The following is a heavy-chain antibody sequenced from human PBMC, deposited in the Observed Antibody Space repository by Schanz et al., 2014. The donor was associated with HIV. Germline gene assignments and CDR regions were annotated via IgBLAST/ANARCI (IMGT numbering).Heavy chain of an antibody. D-gene: IGHD2-15*01. CDR3: ALSRPSGYGGSWYFDL. J-gene: IGHJ2*01. V-gene: IGHV3-23*04. CDR2: ISGSSIT. Sequence: EVQLVESGGGLVQPGGSLRLSCVASGFTFSSYAMSWVRQAPGKGLEWVSAISGSSITYSADSVKGRFTISRDNSKNTLYLQMNSLRAEDTAVYYCALSRPSGYGGSWYFDLWGRGTLVAVSS. CDR1: GFTFSSYA.